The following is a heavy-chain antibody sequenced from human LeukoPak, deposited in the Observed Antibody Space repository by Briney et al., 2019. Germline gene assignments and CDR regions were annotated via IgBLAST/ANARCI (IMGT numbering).Heavy chain of an antibody. CDR1: GFTFSSYG. V-gene: IGHV3-33*08. CDR2: IWYDGSNK. J-gene: IGHJ4*02. CDR3: ARDGITVLDY. Sequence: PGRSLRLSCAASGFTFSSYGMHWVRQAPGKGLEWVAVIWYDGSNKYYADSVKGRFTISRDNSKSTLYLQMNSLRAEDAAVYYCARDGITVLDYWGQGTLVTVSS. D-gene: IGHD1-14*01.